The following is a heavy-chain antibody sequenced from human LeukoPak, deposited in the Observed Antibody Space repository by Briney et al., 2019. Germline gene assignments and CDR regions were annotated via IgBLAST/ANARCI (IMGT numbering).Heavy chain of an antibody. CDR2: IYYSGST. V-gene: IGHV4-38-2*02. CDR1: GYSIISDYS. J-gene: IGHJ5*02. Sequence: SETLSLTCIVSGYSIISDYSWGWVRQPPGKGPEWIGSIYYSGSTYYNPSLKSRVTISVDTSKNQFSLKLSSVTAADTAVYYCARLVLIVVVPAALPDWFDPWGQGTLVTVSS. D-gene: IGHD2-2*01. CDR3: ARLVLIVVVPAALPDWFDP.